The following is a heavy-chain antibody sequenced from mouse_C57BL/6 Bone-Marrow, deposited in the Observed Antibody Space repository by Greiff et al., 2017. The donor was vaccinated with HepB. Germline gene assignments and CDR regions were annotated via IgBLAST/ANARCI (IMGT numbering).Heavy chain of an antibody. CDR3: ARDADSNYFAY. V-gene: IGHV7-1*01. CDR2: SRNKANDYTT. J-gene: IGHJ3*01. CDR1: GFTFSDFY. D-gene: IGHD2-5*01. Sequence: EVKLVESGGGLVQSGRSLRLSCATSGFTFSDFYMEWVRQAPGKGLEWIAASRNKANDYTTEYSASVKGRFIVSRDTSQSILYLQMNALRAEDTAIYDCARDADSNYFAYWGQGTLVTVSA.